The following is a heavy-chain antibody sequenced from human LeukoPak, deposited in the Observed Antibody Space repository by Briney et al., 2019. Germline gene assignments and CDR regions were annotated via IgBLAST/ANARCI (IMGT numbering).Heavy chain of an antibody. CDR3: ARGLGGSGSYFLTFDY. D-gene: IGHD1-26*01. CDR1: GYXFTSYS. J-gene: IGHJ4*02. V-gene: IGHV1-18*01. CDR2: ISAYNGNT. Sequence: ASVKVSCKASGYXFTSYSINWVRQAPGQGLEWTGWISAYNGNTKYAQKLQGRVTMTTDTSTSTAYMELRSLRSDDTAVYYCARGLGGSGSYFLTFDYWGQGTLVTVSS.